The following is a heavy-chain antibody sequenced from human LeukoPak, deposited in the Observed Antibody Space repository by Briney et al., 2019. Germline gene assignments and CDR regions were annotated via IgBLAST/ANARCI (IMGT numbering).Heavy chain of an antibody. Sequence: PGGSLRLSCAASGFTFSSYSMNWVRQAPGKGLEWVSSISSSSSYIYYADSVKGRFTISRDNAKNSLYLQMNSLRAEDTAMYYCARDPTYYYDSSGYYYDYWGQGTLVTVSS. CDR3: ARDPTYYYDSSGYYYDY. CDR1: GFTFSSYS. CDR2: ISSSSSYI. D-gene: IGHD3-22*01. V-gene: IGHV3-21*01. J-gene: IGHJ4*02.